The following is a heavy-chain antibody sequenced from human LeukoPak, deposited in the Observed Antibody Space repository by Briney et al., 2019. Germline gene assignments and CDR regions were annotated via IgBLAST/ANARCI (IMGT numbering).Heavy chain of an antibody. CDR1: GFTFSSYA. V-gene: IGHV3-23*01. Sequence: PGGSLRLSCAASGFTFSSYAMSRVRQAPGKGLEWVSGISGSGSSTYYADSVKGRFTISRDNSKNTLYLQMNSLRAEDTALYYCAKDRNYYGSGSYYLDIWGQGTMVTVSS. CDR3: AKDRNYYGSGSYYLDI. CDR2: ISGSGSST. D-gene: IGHD3-10*01. J-gene: IGHJ3*02.